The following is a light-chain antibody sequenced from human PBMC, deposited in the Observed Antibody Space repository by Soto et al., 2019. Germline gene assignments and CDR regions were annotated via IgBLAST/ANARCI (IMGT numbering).Light chain of an antibody. J-gene: IGKJ5*01. V-gene: IGKV1-39*01. CDR1: QSISSY. Sequence: DIQMTQSPSPLSASVGDRVTITCRASQSISSYLNWYQQKPGKAPKLLIYAASSLQSGVPSRFSGSGSGTDFTLTISSLQPEDFATYSCQQSLSNLITFGQGTRLEIK. CDR3: QQSLSNLIT. CDR2: AAS.